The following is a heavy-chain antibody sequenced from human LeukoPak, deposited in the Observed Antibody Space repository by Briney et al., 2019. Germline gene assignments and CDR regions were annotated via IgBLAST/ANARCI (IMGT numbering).Heavy chain of an antibody. CDR1: GGSISSYY. CDR3: ARSQFAWLALFDY. V-gene: IGHV4-59*01. Sequence: SETLSFTCTVSGGSISSYYWSWIRQPPGKRLEWVGYMSDSGSTNYNPSLKSRVTISIDTSKNQFSLKLSSVTAADTAVYYCARSQFAWLALFDYWGQGTLVTVSS. J-gene: IGHJ4*02. D-gene: IGHD6-19*01. CDR2: MSDSGST.